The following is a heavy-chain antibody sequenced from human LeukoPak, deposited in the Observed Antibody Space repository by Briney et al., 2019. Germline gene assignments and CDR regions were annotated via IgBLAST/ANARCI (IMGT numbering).Heavy chain of an antibody. CDR1: GFTFSSYA. V-gene: IGHV3-23*01. D-gene: IGHD6-13*01. CDR3: ARVVSSSSYYYYYYGMDV. CDR2: ISGHSDST. Sequence: HAGGSLRLSCAASGFTFSSYAMSWVRQAPGQGPEWVSGISGHSDSTYHADSVKGRFTISRDNSKNTLYLQMNSLRAEDTAVYYCARVVSSSSYYYYYYGMDVWGQGTTVTVSS. J-gene: IGHJ6*02.